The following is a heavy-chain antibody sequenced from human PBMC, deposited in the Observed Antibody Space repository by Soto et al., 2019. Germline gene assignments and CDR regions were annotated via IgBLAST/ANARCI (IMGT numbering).Heavy chain of an antibody. Sequence: GASVKVSCKASGYTFTGYYMHWVRQAPGQVLVLMGWINPNSGGTNYAQKFQGWVTMTRDTSISTAYMELSRLRSDDTAVFYCARDIVVVGEKYYGMDVWGQGTTVTVSS. V-gene: IGHV1-2*04. D-gene: IGHD2-15*01. CDR2: INPNSGGT. J-gene: IGHJ6*02. CDR1: GYTFTGYY. CDR3: ARDIVVVGEKYYGMDV.